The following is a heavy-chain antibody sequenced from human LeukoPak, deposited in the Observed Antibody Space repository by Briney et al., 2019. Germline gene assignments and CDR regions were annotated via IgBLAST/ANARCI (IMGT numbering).Heavy chain of an antibody. CDR1: GFTFSSYW. CDR3: SRDTNFCPGDY. Sequence: GGSLRLSRAASGFTFSSYWITWVRQAPGKGLEWVANIKKDGSIKAYVDSVKGRFTISRDNAKNSVYLQMNNLTTEDTAIYYCSRDTNFCPGDYWGQGTLVTVSS. J-gene: IGHJ4*02. CDR2: IKKDGSIK. D-gene: IGHD2/OR15-2a*01. V-gene: IGHV3-7*01.